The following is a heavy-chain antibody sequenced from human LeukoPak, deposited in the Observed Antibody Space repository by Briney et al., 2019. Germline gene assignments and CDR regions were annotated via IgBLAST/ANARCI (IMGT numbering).Heavy chain of an antibody. V-gene: IGHV1-2*04. CDR1: GYTFTGYY. J-gene: IGHJ6*02. CDR3: ARSSTHYYYYGMDV. D-gene: IGHD2-2*01. Sequence: GASVKVSCKASGYTFTGYYMHWVRQAPGQGLEWMGWINPNSGGTNYAQKFQGWVTMTRDTSISTAYMELSRLRSDDTAVYYCARSSTHYYYYGMDVWGQGTTVTVSS. CDR2: INPNSGGT.